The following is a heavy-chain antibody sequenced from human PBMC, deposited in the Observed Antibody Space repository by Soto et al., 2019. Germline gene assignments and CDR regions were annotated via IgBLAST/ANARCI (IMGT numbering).Heavy chain of an antibody. J-gene: IGHJ5*02. CDR2: IFSNDEK. CDR1: GFSLSNARMG. CDR3: ARKYYYGSGSYSYDWFDP. Sequence: SGPTLVNPTETLTLTCTVSGFSLSNARMGVSWIRQPPGKALEWLAHIFSNDEKSYNKSLKSRLTISKNASKRKVVLTMNNMDPVDTATYYFARKYYYGSGSYSYDWFDPWGQGTLVTVSS. D-gene: IGHD3-10*01. V-gene: IGHV2-26*01.